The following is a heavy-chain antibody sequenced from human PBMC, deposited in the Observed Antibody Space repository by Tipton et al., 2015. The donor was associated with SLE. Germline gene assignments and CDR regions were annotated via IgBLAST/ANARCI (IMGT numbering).Heavy chain of an antibody. CDR1: GYTFTSYG. V-gene: IGHV1-18*01. J-gene: IGHJ4*02. D-gene: IGHD2-8*02. CDR3: ARECSGTGCLDY. Sequence: QLVQSGAEAKKPGASVKVSCKASGYTFTSYGISWVRQAPGQGLEWMGWISANNGDTKYAQNFQGRVTMTIDTSTTTTYMALRSPRSDDTAIYYCARECSGTGCLDYWGQGTLVTVSS. CDR2: ISANNGDT.